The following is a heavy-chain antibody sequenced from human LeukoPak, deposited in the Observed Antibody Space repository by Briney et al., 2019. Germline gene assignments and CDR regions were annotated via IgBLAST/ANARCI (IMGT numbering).Heavy chain of an antibody. CDR3: TAPRSYYDSSGYFDY. Sequence: GGSLRLSCAASGFTFSNAWMSWVRQAPGKGLEWVSRIKSKTDGGTTDYAAPVKGRFTISRDDSKNTLYLQMNSLKTEDTAVYYCTAPRSYYDSSGYFDYWGQGTLVTVSS. J-gene: IGHJ4*02. D-gene: IGHD3-22*01. CDR2: IKSKTDGGTT. CDR1: GFTFSNAW. V-gene: IGHV3-15*01.